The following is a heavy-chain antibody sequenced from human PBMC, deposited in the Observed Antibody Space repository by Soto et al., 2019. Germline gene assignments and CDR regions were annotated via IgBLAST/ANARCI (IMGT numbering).Heavy chain of an antibody. CDR1: GYTFTSYG. J-gene: IGHJ4*02. CDR3: ARDEPIGAAVSFDY. V-gene: IGHV1-18*01. CDR2: ISTSTGNT. Sequence: QVQLVQSGAEVKKPGASVKVSCKASGYTFTSYGISWVRLAPGQGLEWMGWISTSTGNTNYAQKLQGRVTMPTDTSTSTAYMELRSLRSDDTAVYYCARDEPIGAAVSFDYWGQGTLVTVSS. D-gene: IGHD6-13*01.